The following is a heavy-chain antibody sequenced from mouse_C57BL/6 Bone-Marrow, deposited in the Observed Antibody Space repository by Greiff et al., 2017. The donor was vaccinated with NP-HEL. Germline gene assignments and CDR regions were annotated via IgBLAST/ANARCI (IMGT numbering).Heavy chain of an antibody. J-gene: IGHJ1*03. CDR1: GYTFTSYG. D-gene: IGHD1-1*01. V-gene: IGHV1-81*01. Sequence: VKLQESGAELARPGASVKLSCKASGYTFTSYGISWVKQRTGQGLEWIGEIYPRSGNTYYNEKFKGKATLTADKSSSTAYMELRSLTSEDSAVYFCARSSHYYGSSLWYFVVWGTGTTVTVSS. CDR3: ARSSHYYGSSLWYFVV. CDR2: IYPRSGNT.